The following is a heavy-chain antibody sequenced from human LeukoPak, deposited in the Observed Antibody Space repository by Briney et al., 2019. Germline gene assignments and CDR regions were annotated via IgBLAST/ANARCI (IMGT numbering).Heavy chain of an antibody. CDR1: GYSFTSYW. CDR2: IYPGDSDT. V-gene: IGHV5-51*01. CDR3: ARLYEMAVAGTHFDY. Sequence: GESLKISCKGSGYSFTSYWIGWVRQMRGKGLEWMGIIYPGDSDTRYSPSFQGQVTISADKSISTAYLQWSSLKASDTTMYYCARLYEMAVAGTHFDYWGQGTLVTVSS. D-gene: IGHD6-19*01. J-gene: IGHJ4*02.